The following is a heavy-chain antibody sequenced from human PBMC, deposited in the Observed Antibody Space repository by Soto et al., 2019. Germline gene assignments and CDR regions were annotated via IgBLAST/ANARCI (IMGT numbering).Heavy chain of an antibody. CDR2: ISYDGNKK. Sequence: PGGSLRLSCAASGFPFSSYPIHWVRQAPGKGLEWVAVISYDGNKKYYADSVKGRFTISRDNSKKTLHLQLNSLTTEDTAVYYCARDRQTGHEPSCFFDFWGQGTQVTVSS. CDR3: ARDRQTGHEPSCFFDF. D-gene: IGHD1-1*01. V-gene: IGHV3-30-3*01. CDR1: GFPFSSYP. J-gene: IGHJ4*02.